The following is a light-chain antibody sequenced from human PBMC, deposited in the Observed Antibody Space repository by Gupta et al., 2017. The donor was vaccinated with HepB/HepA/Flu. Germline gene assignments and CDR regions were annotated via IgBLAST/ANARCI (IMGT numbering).Light chain of an antibody. CDR1: SSHVGTYNP. V-gene: IGLV2-18*02. CDR2: EVT. CDR3: SSHTSTKTWV. Sequence: QSALTHPPSVSRSPGQSVAISCTSTSSHVGTYNPVSWYQQSPGTTPKLLIYEVTKRPSGVPDRFSGSKSGNTAFLTISGLQAEDESDYYCSSHTSTKTWVFGGGTKVTVL. J-gene: IGLJ3*02.